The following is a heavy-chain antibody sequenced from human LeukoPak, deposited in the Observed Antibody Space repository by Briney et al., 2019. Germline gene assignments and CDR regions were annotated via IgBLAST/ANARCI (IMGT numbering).Heavy chain of an antibody. J-gene: IGHJ4*02. CDR2: IKQDGSKK. Sequence: GGPLRLSCVASGFPFSSYWMTWVRQAPGKGLEWVANIKQDGSKKSYVDSVKGRFTISRDNAKNSLYLQMNSLRAEDTAIYYCTRVGYIDEGIDYWGQGTLVTVSS. D-gene: IGHD5-24*01. CDR3: TRVGYIDEGIDY. V-gene: IGHV3-7*04. CDR1: GFPFSSYW.